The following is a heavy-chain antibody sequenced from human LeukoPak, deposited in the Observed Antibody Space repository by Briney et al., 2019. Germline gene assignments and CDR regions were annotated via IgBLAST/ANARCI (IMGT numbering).Heavy chain of an antibody. CDR1: GYTFINYG. D-gene: IGHD5-18*01. J-gene: IGHJ4*02. V-gene: IGHV1-18*01. Sequence: APVKVSCKTSGYTFINYGISWVRQAPGQSLEWMGWISAYNGNTRYAQKFHGRVTMITDTSTNTVYMELRSLRSDDTALYYCARQVDTTMALPDYWGQGTPVTVSS. CDR2: ISAYNGNT. CDR3: ARQVDTTMALPDY.